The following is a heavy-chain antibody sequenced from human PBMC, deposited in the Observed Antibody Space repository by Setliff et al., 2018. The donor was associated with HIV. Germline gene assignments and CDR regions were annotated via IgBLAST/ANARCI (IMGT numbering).Heavy chain of an antibody. V-gene: IGHV5-51*01. Sequence: GESLKISCKTSGSNFATYWVGWVRQMPGKGLEWLGILYFGDSDLKYNPSFEGQVTISADKSIKTAFLQWRSLETSDTAIYYCARGRGGYFGGGRYYNLPYFDSWGQGTLVTVSS. CDR1: GSNFATYW. J-gene: IGHJ4*02. D-gene: IGHD2-15*01. CDR3: ARGRGGYFGGGRYYNLPYFDS. CDR2: LYFGDSDL.